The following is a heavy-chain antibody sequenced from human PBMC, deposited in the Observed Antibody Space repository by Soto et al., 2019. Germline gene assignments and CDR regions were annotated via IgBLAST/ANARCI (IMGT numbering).Heavy chain of an antibody. Sequence: QVQLQQWGAGLLKPSETLSLTCAVYGGSFSGYYWSWIRQPPGKGLVWIGEINHSGSTNYNPSLKSRVTISVDTSKNQFSLKLSSVTAADTAVYYCARESRYFDQTAGRVDYWGQGTLVTVSS. CDR1: GGSFSGYY. CDR3: ARESRYFDQTAGRVDY. V-gene: IGHV4-34*01. J-gene: IGHJ4*02. CDR2: INHSGST. D-gene: IGHD3-9*01.